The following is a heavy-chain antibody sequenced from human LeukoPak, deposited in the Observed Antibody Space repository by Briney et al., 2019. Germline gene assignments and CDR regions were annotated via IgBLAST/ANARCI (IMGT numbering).Heavy chain of an antibody. CDR1: GFTFSSYA. CDR2: ISGSGGST. D-gene: IGHD6-13*01. Sequence: GGSLRLSCAASGFTFSSYAMSWVRRAPGKGLEWVSAISGSGGSTYYADSVKGRFTISRDNAKNSLYLQMNSLRAEDTAVYYCAGGQLVGYFDYWGQGTLVTVSS. V-gene: IGHV3-23*01. J-gene: IGHJ4*02. CDR3: AGGQLVGYFDY.